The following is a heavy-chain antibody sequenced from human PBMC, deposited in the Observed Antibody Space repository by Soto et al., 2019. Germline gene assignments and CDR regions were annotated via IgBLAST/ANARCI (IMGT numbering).Heavy chain of an antibody. CDR1: GFTFSRYS. D-gene: IGHD3-22*01. Sequence: GGSLRLSCAASGFTFSRYSMNWVRQAPGKGLEWVSSISSSSSYIYYADSVKGRFTISRDNAKNSLYLQMNSLRAEDTAVYYCARDGPDSSGPDYWGQGTLVTVSS. V-gene: IGHV3-21*01. J-gene: IGHJ4*02. CDR3: ARDGPDSSGPDY. CDR2: ISSSSSYI.